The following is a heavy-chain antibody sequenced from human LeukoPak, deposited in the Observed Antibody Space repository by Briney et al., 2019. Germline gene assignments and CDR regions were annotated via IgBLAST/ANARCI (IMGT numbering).Heavy chain of an antibody. CDR3: ARDRVGSGWPRPYYFEV. CDR1: GYTLTDYY. Sequence: ASVKVSCKASGYTLTDYYLHWVRQAPGQGLEWMGWINPNTGATHSAQKFQGRITMTRDTSISTAYMDLSRLRSDDTAVYYCARDRVGSGWPRPYYFEVWGQGTLVTVSS. CDR2: INPNTGAT. J-gene: IGHJ4*02. V-gene: IGHV1-2*02. D-gene: IGHD6-19*01.